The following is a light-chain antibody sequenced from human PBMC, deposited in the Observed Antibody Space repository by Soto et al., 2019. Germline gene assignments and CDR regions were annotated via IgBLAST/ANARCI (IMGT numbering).Light chain of an antibody. CDR3: QQSYSAPLT. V-gene: IGKV1-39*01. J-gene: IGKJ4*01. Sequence: IQMTQSPASLSASVGDRVTITCRASQSISSYLNWYQQKPGKAPKLQIYAASSLQSGVPSRFSGSGSGTDFTLTISSLQPEDFATYYCQQSYSAPLTFGGGTKVDIK. CDR1: QSISSY. CDR2: AAS.